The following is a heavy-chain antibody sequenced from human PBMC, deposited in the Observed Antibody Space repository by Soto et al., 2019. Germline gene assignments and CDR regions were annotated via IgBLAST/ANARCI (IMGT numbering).Heavy chain of an antibody. CDR1: GVTFSSYA. CDR2: IWSDGSKK. Sequence: QVQLVESGGGVVQPGRSLRLSCAASGVTFSSYAMHWVRQAPGKGLEWVAVIWSDGSKKYYGDSVKGRFTISRDNSKNTLYLQMTSLKVEDTAVYYCARDEEPWGQGTLVIVSS. J-gene: IGHJ5*02. CDR3: ARDEEP. V-gene: IGHV3-33*01.